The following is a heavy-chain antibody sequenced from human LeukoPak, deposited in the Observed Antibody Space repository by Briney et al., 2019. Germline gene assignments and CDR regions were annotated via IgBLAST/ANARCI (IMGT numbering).Heavy chain of an antibody. D-gene: IGHD3-3*01. J-gene: IGHJ4*02. CDR1: GYTFTNFG. Sequence: ASVNVSCKASGYTFTNFGVSWVRQAPGQGLEWVGWISPNRGHTNYAQKLQGRVTTTSDTSTSTAYMELRSLRSDDTAVYYCARGGYDRGYGYWGQGTLVTVSS. CDR2: ISPNRGHT. CDR3: ARGGYDRGYGY. V-gene: IGHV1-18*01.